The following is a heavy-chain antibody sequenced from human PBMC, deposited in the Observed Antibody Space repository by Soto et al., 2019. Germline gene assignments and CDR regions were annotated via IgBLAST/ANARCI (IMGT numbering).Heavy chain of an antibody. CDR2: ISGSGGST. CDR3: AKTLPPYSNSVGPFDY. D-gene: IGHD4-4*01. Sequence: GGSLRLSCAASGFTFSSYAMSWVRQAPGKGLEWVSAISGSGGSTYYADSVKGRFTISRDNSKNTLYLQMNSLRAEDTAVYYCAKTLPPYSNSVGPFDYWGQGTLVTVSS. CDR1: GFTFSSYA. J-gene: IGHJ4*02. V-gene: IGHV3-23*01.